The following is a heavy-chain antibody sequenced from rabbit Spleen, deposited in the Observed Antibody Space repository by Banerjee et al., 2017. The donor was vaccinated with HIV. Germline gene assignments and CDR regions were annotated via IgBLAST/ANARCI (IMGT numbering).Heavy chain of an antibody. D-gene: IGHD4-1*01. Sequence: QSLEESGGDLVKPGASLTLTCTASGFSFSSRYYMCWVRQAPGKGLEWIACINTGSTGDTYYASWAKGRYTISKTSSTTVTLQMTSLTAADTATYFCARETSGGWGVVLYYFNLWGPGTLVTV. CDR1: GFSFSSRYY. V-gene: IGHV1S40*01. CDR3: ARETSGGWGVVLYYFNL. CDR2: INTGSTGDT. J-gene: IGHJ4*01.